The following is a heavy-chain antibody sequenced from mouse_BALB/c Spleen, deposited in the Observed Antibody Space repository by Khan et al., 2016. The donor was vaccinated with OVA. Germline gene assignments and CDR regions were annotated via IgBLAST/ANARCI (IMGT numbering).Heavy chain of an antibody. CDR1: GYSITSDYA. Sequence: EVQLQESGPGLVKPSQSLSLTGTVTGYSITSDYAWNWIRQFPGNKLEWMGYISYSGSTSYNPSLKSRISITRDTSKNQFFLQLNSVTTGDTATYYCARRAYYANWYFDVWGAGTTVTVSS. J-gene: IGHJ1*01. CDR3: ARRAYYANWYFDV. CDR2: ISYSGST. D-gene: IGHD1-1*02. V-gene: IGHV3-2*02.